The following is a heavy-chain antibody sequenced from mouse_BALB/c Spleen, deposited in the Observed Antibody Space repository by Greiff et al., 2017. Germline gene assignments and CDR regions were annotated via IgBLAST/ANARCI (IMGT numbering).Heavy chain of an antibody. D-gene: IGHD1-1*01. V-gene: IGHV5-6-5*01. CDR3: ARGGGSSPHWYFDV. CDR1: GFTFSSYA. Sequence: EVKLQESGGGLVKPGGSLKLSCAASGFTFSSYAMSWVRQTPEKRLEWVASISSGGSTYYPDSVKGRFTISRDNARNILYLQMSSLRSEDTAMYYCARGGGSSPHWYFDVWGAGTTVTVSS. CDR2: ISSGGST. J-gene: IGHJ1*01.